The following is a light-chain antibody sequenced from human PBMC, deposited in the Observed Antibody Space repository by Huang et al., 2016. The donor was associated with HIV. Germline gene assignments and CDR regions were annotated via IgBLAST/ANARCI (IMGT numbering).Light chain of an antibody. CDR3: MQATHWPHT. J-gene: IGKJ1*01. CDR1: QSLVHSDENTY. Sequence: DVVMTQSPLSLPVTLGQPASISCRSSQSLVHSDENTYLSWFHQRPGQSPRRLIYKVSNRDSGVPDRVSGSGSGTDFTLKISRVEAEDVGFYYCMQATHWPHTFGQGTKVEIK. V-gene: IGKV2-30*02. CDR2: KVS.